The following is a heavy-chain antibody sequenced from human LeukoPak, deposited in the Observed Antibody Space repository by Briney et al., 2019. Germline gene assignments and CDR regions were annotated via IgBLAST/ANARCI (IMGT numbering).Heavy chain of an antibody. Sequence: QAGGSLRLSCAASEFTFSSYAMSWVRQAPGKGLEWVSAISGSGYSTYYADSVKGRFTISRDNSKNTLYLQMNSLRAEDTAVYYCAKNGEPGYYDSSGYYDYWGQGTLVTVSS. V-gene: IGHV3-23*01. CDR2: ISGSGYST. CDR1: EFTFSSYA. CDR3: AKNGEPGYYDSSGYYDY. J-gene: IGHJ4*02. D-gene: IGHD3-22*01.